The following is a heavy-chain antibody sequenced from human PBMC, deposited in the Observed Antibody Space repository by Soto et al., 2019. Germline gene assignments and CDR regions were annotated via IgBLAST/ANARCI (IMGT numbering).Heavy chain of an antibody. CDR1: GFTFSTYA. CDR3: AKDSDEAPPDSSGYYRGNYFDY. D-gene: IGHD3-22*01. CDR2: ISDSGGST. Sequence: PGGSLRLSCAASGFTFSTYAMTWVRQAPGKGLEWVSAISDSGGSTYYADSVKGRFTISRDNSKNTLYLQMNSLRAEDTAVYYCAKDSDEAPPDSSGYYRGNYFDYWGQGTLVTVSS. V-gene: IGHV3-23*01. J-gene: IGHJ4*02.